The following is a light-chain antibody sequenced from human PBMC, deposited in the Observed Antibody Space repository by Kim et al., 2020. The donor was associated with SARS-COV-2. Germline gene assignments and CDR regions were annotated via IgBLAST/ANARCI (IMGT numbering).Light chain of an antibody. Sequence: SPGERATLSCRASQSVSSNLAWYQQKPGQAPRILIYGASTRATGIPARFSGSGSGTEFTLTISSLQSEDFAVYHCQQYNNWPPLTFGGGTKVDIK. CDR2: GAS. J-gene: IGKJ4*01. V-gene: IGKV3-15*01. CDR1: QSVSSN. CDR3: QQYNNWPPLT.